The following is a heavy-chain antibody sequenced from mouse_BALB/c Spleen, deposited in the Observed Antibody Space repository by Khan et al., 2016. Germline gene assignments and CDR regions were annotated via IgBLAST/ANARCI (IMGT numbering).Heavy chain of an antibody. V-gene: IGHV3-6*02. J-gene: IGHJ3*01. Sequence: EVQLQESGPGLVKPSQSLSLTCSVTGYSITSGYYWNWIRQFPGNKLEWMGYISYDGSNNYNPSLNNRISITRDTSKNQFFLKLNSVTTEDTATYYCATYGNYEGFAYWGQGTLVTVSA. CDR3: ATYGNYEGFAY. CDR2: ISYDGSN. CDR1: GYSITSGYY. D-gene: IGHD2-1*01.